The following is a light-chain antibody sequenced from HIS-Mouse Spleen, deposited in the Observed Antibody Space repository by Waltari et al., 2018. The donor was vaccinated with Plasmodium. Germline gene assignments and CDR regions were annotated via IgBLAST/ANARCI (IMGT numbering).Light chain of an antibody. J-gene: IGKJ1*01. CDR3: QQYYSTPWT. Sequence: DIVMTQSPDPLAVSLGGRATIHFQSSQSVFYSSNNKNYLAWYQKKPGQPPKRLIYWASTREAGVPVRFSGSGSGTDFTLTISSLQAEDVAVYYCQQYYSTPWTFGQGTKVEIK. V-gene: IGKV4-1*01. CDR1: QSVFYSSNNKNY. CDR2: WAS.